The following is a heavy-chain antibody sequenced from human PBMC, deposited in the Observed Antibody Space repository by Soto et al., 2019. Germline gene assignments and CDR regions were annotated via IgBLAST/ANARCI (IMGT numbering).Heavy chain of an antibody. CDR1: GFTLSRHT. CDR3: VRDYYDTSGYPNTFDM. Sequence: GGSLRLSCAASGFTLSRHTMNWVRQAPGKGLEWVSFIGSRTSDIYYADSVKGRFTISRDNAKNSLYLDLTRLRAEDTAVYFCVRDYYDTSGYPNTFDMWGQGRMVTVGS. J-gene: IGHJ3*02. D-gene: IGHD3-22*01. V-gene: IGHV3-21*01. CDR2: IGSRTSDI.